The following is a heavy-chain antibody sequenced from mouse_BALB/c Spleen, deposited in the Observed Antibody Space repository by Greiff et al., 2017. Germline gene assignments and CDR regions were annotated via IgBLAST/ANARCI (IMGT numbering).Heavy chain of an antibody. CDR3: TRGYGSSPFAY. Sequence: QVQLQQSGAELVKPGDSVKLSCTASGYTFTSYYMYWVKQRPGQGLEWIGEINPSNGGTNFNETFKSKATLTVDKSSSTAYMQLSSLTSEDSAVYYCTRGYGSSPFAYWGQGTLVTVSA. J-gene: IGHJ3*01. D-gene: IGHD1-1*01. V-gene: IGHV1S81*02. CDR2: INPSNGGT. CDR1: GYTFTSYY.